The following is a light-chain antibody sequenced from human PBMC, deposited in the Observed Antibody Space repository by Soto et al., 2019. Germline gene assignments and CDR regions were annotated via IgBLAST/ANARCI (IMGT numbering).Light chain of an antibody. Sequence: SALTQPASVSGSPGQSITISCTGTSSDVGGYNYVSWYQQHPGNAPRLMIYEVNNRPSGVPNRFSGSKSGNTASLTISGLQAEDEADDYCSSTTSSRTPFVFGTGTKVTVL. J-gene: IGLJ1*01. CDR3: SSTTSSRTPFV. CDR1: SSDVGGYNY. V-gene: IGLV2-14*01. CDR2: EVN.